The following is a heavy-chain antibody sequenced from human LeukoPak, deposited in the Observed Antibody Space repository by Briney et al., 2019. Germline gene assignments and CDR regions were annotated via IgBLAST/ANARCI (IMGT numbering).Heavy chain of an antibody. V-gene: IGHV3-21*01. Sequence: PGGSLRLSCAASGFTFSSYWMSWVRQAPGKGLEWVSSISSSSSCIYYADSVKGRFTISRDNAKNSLYLQMNSLRAEDTAVYYCARDRGSSSPTYFDYWGQGTLVTVSS. CDR2: ISSSSSCI. D-gene: IGHD6-6*01. J-gene: IGHJ4*02. CDR1: GFTFSSYW. CDR3: ARDRGSSSPTYFDY.